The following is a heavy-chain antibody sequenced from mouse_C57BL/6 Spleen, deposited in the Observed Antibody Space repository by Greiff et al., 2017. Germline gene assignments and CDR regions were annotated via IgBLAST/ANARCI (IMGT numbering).Heavy chain of an antibody. CDR2: INPNNGGT. CDR3: AAQNPYSSGYWFAY. J-gene: IGHJ3*01. D-gene: IGHD3-2*02. CDR1: GYTFTDYY. Sequence: VQLQQSGPELVKPGASVKISCKASGYTFTDYYMNWVKQSHGKSLEWIGDINPNNGGTSYNQKFKGKATLTVDKSSSTAYMELRSLTSEDSAVYYCAAQNPYSSGYWFAYWGQGTLVTVSA. V-gene: IGHV1-26*01.